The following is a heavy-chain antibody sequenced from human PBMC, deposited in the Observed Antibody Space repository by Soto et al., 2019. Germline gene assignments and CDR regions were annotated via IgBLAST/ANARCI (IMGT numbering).Heavy chain of an antibody. J-gene: IGHJ5*02. Sequence: GESLKISCKGSGYSFTSYWIGWVRQMPGKGLEWMGIIYPGDSDTRYSPSFQGQVPISADKSISTAYLPWSSLKASDTAMYYCARRLGYYDSSGYYSVKGSYWFDPWGQGTLVTVSS. CDR2: IYPGDSDT. CDR1: GYSFTSYW. CDR3: ARRLGYYDSSGYYSVKGSYWFDP. V-gene: IGHV5-51*01. D-gene: IGHD3-22*01.